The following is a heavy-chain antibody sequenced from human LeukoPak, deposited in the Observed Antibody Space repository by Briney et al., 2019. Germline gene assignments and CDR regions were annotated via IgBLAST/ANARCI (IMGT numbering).Heavy chain of an antibody. CDR2: IVVGSGNT. V-gene: IGHV1-58*02. CDR1: GFTFTSSA. J-gene: IGHJ3*02. D-gene: IGHD5-12*01. Sequence: SVTVSCTASGFTFTSSAMQWVRQARGQRLEWIGWIVVGSGNTNYAQKFQERVTITRDMSTSTAYMELSSLRSEDTAVYYCAAVATTDDAFDIWGQGTMVTVSS. CDR3: AAVATTDDAFDI.